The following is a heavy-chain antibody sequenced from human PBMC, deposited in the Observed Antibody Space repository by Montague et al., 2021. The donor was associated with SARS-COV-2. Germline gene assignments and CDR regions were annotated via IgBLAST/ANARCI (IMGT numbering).Heavy chain of an antibody. J-gene: IGHJ5*02. D-gene: IGHD3-3*01. V-gene: IGHV4-34*01. CDR1: GGSLSGYY. Sequence: SETLSLTCAVYGGSLSGYYWAWIRQTPGKGLEWIGEINHSGNTNYNPSLKSRLTISVDTSKKQFSLKLSSVATADTAVYYCARGADYDFWSGYFRYKWFDPWGLGTPVTVSS. CDR3: ARGADYDFWSGYFRYKWFDP. CDR2: INHSGNT.